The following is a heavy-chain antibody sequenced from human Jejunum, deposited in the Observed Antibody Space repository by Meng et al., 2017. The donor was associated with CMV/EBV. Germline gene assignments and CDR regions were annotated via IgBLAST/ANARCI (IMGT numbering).Heavy chain of an antibody. J-gene: IGHJ4*02. Sequence: QVQLVESGGGVVQPGGSLRLSCASSGFTFSNYGMYWVRQAPAKGLEWVAYIRFDGGNKQYADSVKGRFTISRDNSKNTLYLQMNSLTFEDTAVYYCGRDGRPIDYWGQGTLVTVSS. D-gene: IGHD1-26*01. CDR1: GFTFSNYG. CDR3: GRDGRPIDY. V-gene: IGHV3-30*02. CDR2: IRFDGGNK.